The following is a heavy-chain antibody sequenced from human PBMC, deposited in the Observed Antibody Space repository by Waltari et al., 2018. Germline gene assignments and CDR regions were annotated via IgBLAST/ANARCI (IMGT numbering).Heavy chain of an antibody. D-gene: IGHD3-3*02. Sequence: QVHLVESGGGVFLPGGFLRLSCAASGFIFSRSDMHWFRQAPGKGLEWVALVRHDGGQRFDEDSVKGRFTISRDNSRNTVFLEMNRLTSVDTATEYCATGMSISRPSFWGRGTLLIVSA. V-gene: IGHV3-30*02. CDR1: GFIFSRSD. CDR2: VRHDGGQR. CDR3: ATGMSISRPSF. J-gene: IGHJ4*02.